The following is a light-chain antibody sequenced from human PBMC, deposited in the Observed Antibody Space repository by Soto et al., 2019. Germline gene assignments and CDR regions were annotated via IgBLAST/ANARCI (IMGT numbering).Light chain of an antibody. J-gene: IGLJ2*01. CDR1: SSDIGGYNY. Sequence: QSVLTQPASVSGSPGPSITISCTGTSSDIGGYNYVSWYQQHPGKAPKLMIYDVSDRPSGVSNRFSGSKSGNTAALTISGLQAEDEADYYCASYASSNTVLFGGGTKLTVL. V-gene: IGLV2-14*03. CDR3: ASYASSNTVL. CDR2: DVS.